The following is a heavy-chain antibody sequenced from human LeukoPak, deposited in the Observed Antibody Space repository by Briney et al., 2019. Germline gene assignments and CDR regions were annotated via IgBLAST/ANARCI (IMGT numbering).Heavy chain of an antibody. V-gene: IGHV4-59*01. CDR2: IYYSGST. D-gene: IGHD2-2*02. CDR1: GGSISSYY. J-gene: IGHJ4*02. Sequence: SETLSLTCTVSGGSISSYYWSWIRQPPGKGLERIGYIYYSGSTNYNPSLKSRVTISVDTSKNQFSLKLSSVTAADTAVYYCARVVPEGYSDYWGQGTLVTVSS. CDR3: ARVVPEGYSDY.